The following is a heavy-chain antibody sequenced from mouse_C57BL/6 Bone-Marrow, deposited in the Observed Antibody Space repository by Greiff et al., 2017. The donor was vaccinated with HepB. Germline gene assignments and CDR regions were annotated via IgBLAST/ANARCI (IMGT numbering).Heavy chain of an antibody. D-gene: IGHD2-1*01. CDR1: GYTFTSYW. CDR3: ARSVIYYGNYVDY. Sequence: QVQLQQPGAELVKPGASVKLSCKASGYTFTSYWMHWVKQRPGQGLEWIGMIHPNSGSTNYNEKFKSKATLTVDKSSSTAYMQLSSLTSEDSAVYYCARSVIYYGNYVDYWGQGTTLTVSS. CDR2: IHPNSGST. J-gene: IGHJ2*01. V-gene: IGHV1-64*01.